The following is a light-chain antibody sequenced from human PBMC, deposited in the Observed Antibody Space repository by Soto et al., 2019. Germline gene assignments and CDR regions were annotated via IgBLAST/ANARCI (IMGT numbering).Light chain of an antibody. CDR2: GVK. J-gene: IGLJ1*01. CDR3: GSYTTSYFYV. V-gene: IGLV2-14*01. CDR1: GRDIGAYNY. Sequence: QSALTQPASVSGSPGQSITISCTGSGRDIGAYNYVSWYQQHPGKAPKLIIYGVKNRPSGVSNRFSASKSAFTASLTISGLQAEDEAEYYCGSYTTSYFYVFGPGTKVTVL.